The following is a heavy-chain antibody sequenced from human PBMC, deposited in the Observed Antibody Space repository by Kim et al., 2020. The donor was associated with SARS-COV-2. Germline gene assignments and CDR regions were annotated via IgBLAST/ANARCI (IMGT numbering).Heavy chain of an antibody. Sequence: GESLKISCKGSGYSFTSYWISWVRQMPGKGLEWMGRIDPSDSYTNYSPSFQGHVTISADKSISTAYLQWSSLKASDTAMYYCARPGAYYDFWSAKRPDAFDIWGQGTMVTVSS. CDR3: ARPGAYYDFWSAKRPDAFDI. J-gene: IGHJ3*02. V-gene: IGHV5-10-1*01. CDR1: GYSFTSYW. CDR2: IDPSDSYT. D-gene: IGHD3-3*01.